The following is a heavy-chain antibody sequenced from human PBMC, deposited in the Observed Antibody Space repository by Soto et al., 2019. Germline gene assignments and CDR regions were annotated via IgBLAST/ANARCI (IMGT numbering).Heavy chain of an antibody. V-gene: IGHV4-31*03. D-gene: IGHD1-26*01. Sequence: QVQLQESGPGLVRPSETLSLTCTVSVGSINSGDYYWTWIRQHTGEGLEWIGYIYYSGGTFYNPSLKSRLTMSVDTFKTQFFLRMHSVTAADTAVYYCARLRAVGATAADYWGQGTLVTVSS. J-gene: IGHJ4*02. CDR1: VGSINSGDYY. CDR2: IYYSGGT. CDR3: ARLRAVGATAADY.